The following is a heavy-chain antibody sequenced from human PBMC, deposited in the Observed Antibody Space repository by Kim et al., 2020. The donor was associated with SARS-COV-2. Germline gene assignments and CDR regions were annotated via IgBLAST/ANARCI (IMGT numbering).Heavy chain of an antibody. V-gene: IGHV3-33*03. Sequence: YADSVKGRFTISRDKSKNTLYLQMNSLRAEDTAVYYCAKDGSMTTVAFDIWGQGTMVTVSS. D-gene: IGHD4-17*01. J-gene: IGHJ3*02. CDR3: AKDGSMTTVAFDI.